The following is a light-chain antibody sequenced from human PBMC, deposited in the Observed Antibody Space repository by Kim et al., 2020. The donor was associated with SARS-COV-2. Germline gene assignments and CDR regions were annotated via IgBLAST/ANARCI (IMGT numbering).Light chain of an antibody. V-gene: IGLV3-21*04. CDR1: NIGSKS. J-gene: IGLJ2*01. Sequence: SYEPTQPPSVSVAPGKTARITWGGNNIGSKSVHWYQQKPGQAPVLVIYYDSDRPSGIPERFSGSNSGNTAPLTISRVEAGDEADYYCQVWDSSSDHRVFGGGTQLTVL. CDR3: QVWDSSSDHRV. CDR2: YDS.